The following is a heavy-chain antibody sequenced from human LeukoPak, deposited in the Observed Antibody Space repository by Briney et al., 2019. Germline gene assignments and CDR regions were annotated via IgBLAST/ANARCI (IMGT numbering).Heavy chain of an antibody. J-gene: IGHJ4*02. D-gene: IGHD6-19*01. CDR2: IIPIFGTA. CDR3: ARDQKELAVAGVFDY. Sequence: SVKVSCKASGGTFSSYAISWVRQAPGQGLEWMGRIIPIFGTANYAQKFQGRVTITTDESTSTAYMELSSLKSEDTAVYYCARDQKELAVAGVFDYWGQGTLVTVSS. CDR1: GGTFSSYA. V-gene: IGHV1-69*05.